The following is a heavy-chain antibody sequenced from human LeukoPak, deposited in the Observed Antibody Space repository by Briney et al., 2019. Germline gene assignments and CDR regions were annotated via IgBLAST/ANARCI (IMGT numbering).Heavy chain of an antibody. D-gene: IGHD6-19*01. V-gene: IGHV3-30*18. CDR1: GFTFNRHG. Sequence: PGRSLRLSCAAPGFTFNRHGMHWVRQAPGKGLEWVVVISNDGRSTLYADSVMGRFTISRENSKNTLYLQMNSLRIEDTAVYYCANSQEVSAVPADSWGQGTLVTVSS. CDR2: ISNDGRST. J-gene: IGHJ4*02. CDR3: ANSQEVSAVPADS.